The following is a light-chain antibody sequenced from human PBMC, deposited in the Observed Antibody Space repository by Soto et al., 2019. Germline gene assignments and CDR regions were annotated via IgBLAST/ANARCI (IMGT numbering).Light chain of an antibody. Sequence: DIVMTQSPDSLAGSLGERATINCKSSQSVLYSSNNKNYLAWYQQKPGQPPKLLIYWASTRESGVPDRFSGGGSGTDFTLTISSLQAEDVAVYYCQQYYRPWTFGQGTKVEIK. J-gene: IGKJ1*01. V-gene: IGKV4-1*01. CDR2: WAS. CDR3: QQYYRPWT. CDR1: QSVLYSSNNKNY.